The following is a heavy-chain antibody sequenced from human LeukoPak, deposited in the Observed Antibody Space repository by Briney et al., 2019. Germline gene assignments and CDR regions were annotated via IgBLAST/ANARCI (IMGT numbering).Heavy chain of an antibody. J-gene: IGHJ4*02. CDR1: GFTFNIYS. D-gene: IGHD4-11*01. Sequence: GGSLRLSCAASGFTFNIYSTNWVRQAPGKGLEWVSYISSSSDTIYYAASVKGRFTISRDNAKNSLYLHMNSLRAEHTAMYYCARNTPTYSTPENWGQGTLVTVSS. V-gene: IGHV3-48*01. CDR3: ARNTPTYSTPEN. CDR2: ISSSSDTI.